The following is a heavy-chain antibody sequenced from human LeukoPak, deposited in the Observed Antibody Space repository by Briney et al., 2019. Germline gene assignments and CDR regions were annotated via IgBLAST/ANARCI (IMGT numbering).Heavy chain of an antibody. CDR1: GGTFSSYT. CDR2: IIPILGIA. CDR3: ARGTRGELHSDY. J-gene: IGHJ4*02. V-gene: IGHV1-69*02. D-gene: IGHD1-7*01. Sequence: SVKVSCKASGGTFSSYTFSWVRQAPGQGLEWMGRIIPILGIANYAQKFQGRVTITADKSTSTAYMELSSLRSEDTAVYYCARGTRGELHSDYWGQGTLVTVSS.